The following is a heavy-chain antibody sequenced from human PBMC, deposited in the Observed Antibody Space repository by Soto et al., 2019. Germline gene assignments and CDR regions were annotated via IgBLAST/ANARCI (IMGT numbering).Heavy chain of an antibody. J-gene: IGHJ4*02. Sequence: SETLSLTCTVSGGSISSSSYYWGWIRQPPGKGLEWIGSIYYSGSTYYNPSLKSRVTISVDTSKNQFSLKLSSVTAADTAVYYCARLGYCSSTSCYDEDYWGQGTLVTVSS. CDR2: IYYSGST. CDR3: ARLGYCSSTSCYDEDY. CDR1: GGSISSSSYY. D-gene: IGHD2-2*03. V-gene: IGHV4-39*01.